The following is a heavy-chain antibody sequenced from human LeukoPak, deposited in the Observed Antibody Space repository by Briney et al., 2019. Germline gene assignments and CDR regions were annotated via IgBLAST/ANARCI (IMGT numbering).Heavy chain of an antibody. CDR1: GVSISGGDY. J-gene: IGHJ5*02. D-gene: IGHD1-26*01. V-gene: IGHV4-31*03. Sequence: SQTLSLPCIVSGVSISGGDYWSWIRQHPGKGLEWIGYIFYRGNTYYSPSLKSRVSTSIDTSKNQFSLLLSSVTAADTAVYYCARVIEYSGRFDPWGQGTLVTVSS. CDR3: ARVIEYSGRFDP. CDR2: IFYRGNT.